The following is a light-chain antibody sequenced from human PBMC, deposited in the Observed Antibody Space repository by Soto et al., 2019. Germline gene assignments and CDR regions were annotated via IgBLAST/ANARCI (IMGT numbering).Light chain of an antibody. J-gene: IGLJ1*01. V-gene: IGLV2-14*01. CDR3: SSYTSSSPYV. CDR1: SSDVGGYTY. Sequence: QSARTPPSSVSGSPGQSITISCTVTSSDVGGYTYVSWYQQHPGKAPKLMIYEINNRPSGVSNRFSGSKSGNTASLTVSRLQAEDEADYYCSSYTSSSPYVFGTGTKVTVL. CDR2: EIN.